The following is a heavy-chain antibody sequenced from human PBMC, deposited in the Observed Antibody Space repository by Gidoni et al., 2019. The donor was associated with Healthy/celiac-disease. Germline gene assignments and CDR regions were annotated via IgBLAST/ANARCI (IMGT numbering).Heavy chain of an antibody. CDR1: GFTFSSSS. V-gene: IGHV3-21*01. D-gene: IGHD6-13*01. J-gene: IGHJ6*02. CDR2: ISSSSSYI. CDR3: ARDQQQTTYGMDV. Sequence: EVQLVESGGGLVKPGGSLRLSCAASGFTFSSSSMNWVRQAPGQGLEWVSSISSSSSYIYYADSVKGRFTISRDNAKNSLYLQMNSLRAEDTAVYYCARDQQQTTYGMDVWGQGTTVTVSS.